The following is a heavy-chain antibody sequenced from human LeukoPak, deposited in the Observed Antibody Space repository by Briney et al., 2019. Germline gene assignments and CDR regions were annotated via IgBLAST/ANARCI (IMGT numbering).Heavy chain of an antibody. Sequence: SETLSLTCTVSGGSISSYYWSWIRQPPGKGLEWIGYIYYSGSTNYNPSLKSRVTISVDTSKNQFSLKLSSVTAADTAVYYCARGFRYCSGGSCYDYWGQGTLVTVSS. J-gene: IGHJ4*02. V-gene: IGHV4-59*08. D-gene: IGHD2-15*01. CDR3: ARGFRYCSGGSCYDY. CDR2: IYYSGST. CDR1: GGSISSYY.